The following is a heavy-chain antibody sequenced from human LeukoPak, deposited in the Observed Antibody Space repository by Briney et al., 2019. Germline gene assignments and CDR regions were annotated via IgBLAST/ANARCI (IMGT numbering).Heavy chain of an antibody. CDR2: IIPILGIA. CDR1: GGTFSSYT. CDR3: ARDPAYYYDSSGYYYRDYWYFDL. Sequence: SVKVSCKASGGTFSSYTISWVRQAPGQGLEWMGRIIPILGIANYAQKFQGRVTITADKSTSTAYMELSSLRSEDTAVYYCARDPAYYYDSSGYYYRDYWYFDLWGRGNLVTVSS. V-gene: IGHV1-69*04. J-gene: IGHJ2*01. D-gene: IGHD3-22*01.